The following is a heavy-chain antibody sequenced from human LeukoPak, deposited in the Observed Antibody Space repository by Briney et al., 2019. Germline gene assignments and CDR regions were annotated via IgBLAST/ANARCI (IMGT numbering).Heavy chain of an antibody. CDR2: IWYDGSNK. CDR1: GFTFSSYG. Sequence: PGGSLRLSCAASGFTFSSYGMHWDRQAPGKGLEWVAVIWYDGSNKYYADSVKGRFTISRDNSKNTLYLQMNSLRAEDTAVYYCARDPEYYYGSAEYYFDYWGQGTLVTVSS. D-gene: IGHD3-10*01. V-gene: IGHV3-33*01. J-gene: IGHJ4*02. CDR3: ARDPEYYYGSAEYYFDY.